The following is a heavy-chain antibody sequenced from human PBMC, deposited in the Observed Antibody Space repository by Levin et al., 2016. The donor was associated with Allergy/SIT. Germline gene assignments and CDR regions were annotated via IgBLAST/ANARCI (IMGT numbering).Heavy chain of an antibody. CDR1: GYTFTSYG. V-gene: IGHV1-18*01. Sequence: ASVKVSCKASGYTFTSYGISWVRQAPGQGLEWMGWISAYNGNTNYAQKLQGRVTMTTDTSTSTAYMELRSLRSDDTAVYYCARDFEEQLVPYYYYGMDVWGQGTTVTVSS. CDR2: ISAYNGNT. J-gene: IGHJ6*02. D-gene: IGHD6-6*01. CDR3: ARDFEEQLVPYYYYGMDV.